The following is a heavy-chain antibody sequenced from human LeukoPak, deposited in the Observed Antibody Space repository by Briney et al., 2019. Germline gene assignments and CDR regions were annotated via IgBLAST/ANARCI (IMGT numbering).Heavy chain of an antibody. CDR2: IYYSGTT. CDR3: ARIYCSSTSCYFDY. V-gene: IGHV4-39*01. D-gene: IGHD2-2*01. Sequence: SETLSLTCSVSGGSISSSSYYWGWIRQPPGKGLEWIGSIYYSGTTYYNPSLKSRVTIFVDTSKNQFSLKLSSVTAADTAVYYCARIYCSSTSCYFDYWGQGTLVTVSS. CDR1: GGSISSSSYY. J-gene: IGHJ4*02.